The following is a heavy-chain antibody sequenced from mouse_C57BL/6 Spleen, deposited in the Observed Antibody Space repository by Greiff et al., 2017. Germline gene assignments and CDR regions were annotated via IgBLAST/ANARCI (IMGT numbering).Heavy chain of an antibody. V-gene: IGHV1-72*01. CDR3: ARDDDDGYDCDD. Sequence: VQLQQPGAELVKPGASVKLSCKASGYTFTSYWMHWVKQRPGRGLEWIGRIDPNSGGTKYNEKFKSKATLPVDKPSSTAYMQVSSLTSEDSAGYECARDDDDGYDCDDWGQGTTLTVSA. D-gene: IGHD2-4*01. J-gene: IGHJ2*01. CDR1: GYTFTSYW. CDR2: IDPNSGGT.